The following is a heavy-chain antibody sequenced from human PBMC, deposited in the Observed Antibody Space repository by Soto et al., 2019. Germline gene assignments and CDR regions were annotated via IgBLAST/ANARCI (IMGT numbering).Heavy chain of an antibody. D-gene: IGHD3-10*01. Sequence: WGSLRLSCAASGFTFIRDNMNWVRQAPGKGLEWVSCIISSTGYIYYVNSPKGRFTISRDNAKHSLYLEMNSVRAEDTAVYFCARGGHNYLYDYDLDVWGQGTPVTVSS. CDR2: IISSTGYI. J-gene: IGHJ6*02. CDR1: GFTFIRDN. V-gene: IGHV3-21*01. CDR3: ARGGHNYLYDYDLDV.